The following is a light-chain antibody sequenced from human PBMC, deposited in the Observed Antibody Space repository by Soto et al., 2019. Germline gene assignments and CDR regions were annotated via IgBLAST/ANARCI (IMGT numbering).Light chain of an antibody. V-gene: IGKV1-5*01. CDR1: QSINTW. Sequence: DIRMTQSPSSLSASAGDRVTITCRASQSINTWVAWYQQKPGKAPKLLIHDASYLETGVPSRFRGSGSGTEFTLTVSSLQPDDFATYYCQQYNSYPRTFGQGTTVESK. CDR3: QQYNSYPRT. J-gene: IGKJ1*01. CDR2: DAS.